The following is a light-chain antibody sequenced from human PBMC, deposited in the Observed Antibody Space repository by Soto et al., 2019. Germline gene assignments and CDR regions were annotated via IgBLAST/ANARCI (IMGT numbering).Light chain of an antibody. CDR2: AAS. J-gene: IGKJ1*01. Sequence: IQLTQSPSSLSASVGDRVTITCRASQGISSYLAWYQQKPGKAPKLLMYAASTLQSGVPSRFSGSGSGTDFTLTISSLQPEDFATYYCQQLNSYLPTFGQGTK. CDR3: QQLNSYLPT. V-gene: IGKV1-9*01. CDR1: QGISSY.